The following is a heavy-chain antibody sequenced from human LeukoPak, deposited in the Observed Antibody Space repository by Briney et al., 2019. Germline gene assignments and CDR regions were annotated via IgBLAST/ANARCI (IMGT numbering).Heavy chain of an antibody. J-gene: IGHJ3*01. CDR2: VGGSGGVT. CDR1: GFTFKSYA. Sequence: GGSLRLSCEGSGFTFKSYAMMWVRQAPGKGLEWVSAVGGSGGVTQYADSVKGRFSISRDNSRNTLFLQMNSLRAEDTAVYFCARDPNGDYIGAFEFWGQGAMVTVSS. CDR3: ARDPNGDYIGAFEF. D-gene: IGHD4-17*01. V-gene: IGHV3-23*01.